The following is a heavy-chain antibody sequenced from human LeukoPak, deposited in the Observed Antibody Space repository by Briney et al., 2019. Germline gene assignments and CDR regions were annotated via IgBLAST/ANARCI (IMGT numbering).Heavy chain of an antibody. CDR2: ISSSSSII. J-gene: IGHJ6*03. Sequence: PGGSLRLSCAVSGFTFSSYSMNWVRQAPGKGLEWVSYISSSSSIIYYADSVKGRFTISRDNAKNSLYLQMNSLRAEDTAVYYCARDQEVRYSSSWYYYYYMDVWGKGTRVTVSS. D-gene: IGHD6-13*01. CDR3: ARDQEVRYSSSWYYYYYMDV. CDR1: GFTFSSYS. V-gene: IGHV3-48*04.